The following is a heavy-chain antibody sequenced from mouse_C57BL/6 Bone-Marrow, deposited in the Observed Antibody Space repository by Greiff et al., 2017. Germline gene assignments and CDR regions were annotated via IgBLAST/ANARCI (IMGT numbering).Heavy chain of an antibody. Sequence: VQLQQPGAELVRPGSSVKLSCKASGYTFTSYWMDWVQQRPGQGLEWIGNIYPSDSETHYNQKFKDTATLTVDKSSSTAYMQLSSLTSEDSAVYYCARLGPITTVVPYYFDYWGQGTTLTVSS. D-gene: IGHD1-1*01. CDR2: IYPSDSET. V-gene: IGHV1-61*01. CDR1: GYTFTSYW. CDR3: ARLGPITTVVPYYFDY. J-gene: IGHJ2*01.